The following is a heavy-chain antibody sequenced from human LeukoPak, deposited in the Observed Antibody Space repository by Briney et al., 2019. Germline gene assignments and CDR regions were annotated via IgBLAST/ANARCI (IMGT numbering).Heavy chain of an antibody. CDR2: ITANGGGT. CDR1: GFMFEEYG. J-gene: IGHJ4*02. D-gene: IGHD3-22*01. CDR3: VRDMGYYDKV. V-gene: IGHV3-20*04. Sequence: RSGGSLRLSCAASGFMFEEYGMTWVRQAPGKGLEWISGITANGGGTNYADSMEGRFTVSRDNAKNTLYLQMNSLRAEDTAVYYCVRDMGYYDKVWGQGTLVTVSS.